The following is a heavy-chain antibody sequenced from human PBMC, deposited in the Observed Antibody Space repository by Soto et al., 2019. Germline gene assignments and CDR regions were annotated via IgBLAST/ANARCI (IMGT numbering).Heavy chain of an antibody. CDR2: ISPDCGRT. J-gene: IGHJ4*02. Sequence: ASVKVAWKASAYPFPTHHMHCVRQAPGQRREWMGIISPDCGRTRYAQKLQGRVTMTRYTSSSTVYMELSSLRSEDTAVYYCATRDPGHYWGQGTLVTVSS. CDR1: AYPFPTHH. CDR3: ATRDPGHY. V-gene: IGHV1-46*01.